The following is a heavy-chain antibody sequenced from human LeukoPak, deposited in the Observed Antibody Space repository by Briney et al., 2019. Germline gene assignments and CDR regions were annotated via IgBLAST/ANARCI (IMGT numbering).Heavy chain of an antibody. CDR2: IYDSGST. Sequence: ASETLSLTCSVSGGSMSTYYWSWIRQPPGKGLEGFGYIYDSGSTGYNPSLKSRVTISADTSKNQFSLKLSSVSAADTAIYYCARSRRPTAMYAFDIWGQGTMVTVSS. CDR3: ARSRRPTAMYAFDI. D-gene: IGHD2-2*01. CDR1: GGSMSTYY. J-gene: IGHJ3*02. V-gene: IGHV4-59*01.